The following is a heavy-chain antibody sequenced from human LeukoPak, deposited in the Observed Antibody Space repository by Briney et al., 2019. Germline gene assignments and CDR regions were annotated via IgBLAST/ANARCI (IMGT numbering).Heavy chain of an antibody. Sequence: SETLSLTCTVSGGSISSSSYYWGWIRQPPGKGLEWIGSIYYSGSTYYNPSLKSRVTISVDTSKNQFSLKLSSVTAADTAVYYCARGRHGGWFDPWGQGTLVTVSS. CDR2: IYYSGST. D-gene: IGHD3-10*01. J-gene: IGHJ5*02. CDR3: ARGRHGGWFDP. CDR1: GGSISSSSYY. V-gene: IGHV4-39*07.